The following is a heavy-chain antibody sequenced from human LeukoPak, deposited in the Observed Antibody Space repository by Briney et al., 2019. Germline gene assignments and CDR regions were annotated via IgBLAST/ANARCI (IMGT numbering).Heavy chain of an antibody. V-gene: IGHV3-20*04. CDR2: INWNGGST. CDR3: ARDKPPPGAYYDSSGYSDY. Sequence: RPGGSLRLSCAASGFTFDDYGMSWVRQAPGKGLEWVSGINWNGGSTGYADSVKGRFTISRDNAKNSLYLQMNSLRAEDTALYYCARDKPPPGAYYDSSGYSDYWGQGTLVTVSS. D-gene: IGHD3-22*01. CDR1: GFTFDDYG. J-gene: IGHJ4*02.